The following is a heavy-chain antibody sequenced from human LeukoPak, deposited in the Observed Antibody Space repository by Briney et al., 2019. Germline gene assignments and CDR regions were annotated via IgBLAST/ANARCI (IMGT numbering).Heavy chain of an antibody. CDR3: AGRGQRYFRD. Sequence: SETLSLTCSVSGDSITTDYWSWIRQPPGRGLEWIGYIYRLGNTDYNPSLKSRVTISVDTSKNQLSLNLSSVTAADTAVYYCAGRGQRYFRDWGQGTLVTVSS. CDR2: IYRLGNT. J-gene: IGHJ1*01. V-gene: IGHV4-4*08. CDR1: GDSITTDY.